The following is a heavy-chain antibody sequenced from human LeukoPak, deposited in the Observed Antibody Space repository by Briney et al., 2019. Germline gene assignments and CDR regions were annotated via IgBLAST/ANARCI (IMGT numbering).Heavy chain of an antibody. CDR3: ARGYYYGSGRRYYYYYYMDV. V-gene: IGHV4-39*01. CDR2: IYYSGST. D-gene: IGHD3-10*01. J-gene: IGHJ6*03. CDR1: GGSISSSSYY. Sequence: SETLSLTCTVSGGSISSSSYYWGWIRQPPGKGLEWIGSIYYSGSTYYNPSLKSRVTISVDTSKNQFSLKLSSVTAADTAVYYCARGYYYGSGRRYYYYYYMDVWGKGTTVTVSS.